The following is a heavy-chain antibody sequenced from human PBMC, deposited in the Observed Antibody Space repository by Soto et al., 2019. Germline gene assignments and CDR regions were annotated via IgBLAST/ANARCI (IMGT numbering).Heavy chain of an antibody. CDR1: GYTFTSYA. J-gene: IGHJ4*02. CDR3: ARHGSGWDY. V-gene: IGHV1-3*05. D-gene: IGHD6-19*01. Sequence: QVQLVQSGAEEKKPGASVKVSCKASGYTFTSYAMHWVRQAPGQRLEWMGWINAGNGNTKYSQKFLGRVTLTRDTSASKAYMELSSLRSEDMAAFYCARHGSGWDYWGQGALVTVSS. CDR2: INAGNGNT.